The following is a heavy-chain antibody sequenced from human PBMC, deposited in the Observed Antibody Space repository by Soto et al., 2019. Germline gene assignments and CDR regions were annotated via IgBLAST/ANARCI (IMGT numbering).Heavy chain of an antibody. CDR3: ASTYSGYLDK. CDR2: IYHSGDT. Sequence: SETLSLTCSVSGDSMSSTAYYWSWIRQHPGKGLEWIAYIYHSGDTHYNPSLRNRITISVDTSKNQFSLKLTSVTDADTAVYYCASTYSGYLDKWGQGTPVTVSS. V-gene: IGHV4-31*03. CDR1: GDSMSSTAYY. D-gene: IGHD3-22*01. J-gene: IGHJ4*02.